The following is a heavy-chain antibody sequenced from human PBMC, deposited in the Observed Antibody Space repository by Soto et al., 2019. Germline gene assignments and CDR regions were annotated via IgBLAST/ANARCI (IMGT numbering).Heavy chain of an antibody. Sequence: QVQLQESGPGLVKPSETLSLTCTVSGGSISSYYWSWIRQPPGKGLEWIGYIYYSGSTNYNPSLTSSVTPSVDTSKNQFSLKLSSVTAAGTAVYYCARDLLRYCSGGSCYSEGYCYYDMDVWGQGTTVTVSS. CDR1: GGSISSYY. CDR3: ARDLLRYCSGGSCYSEGYCYYDMDV. J-gene: IGHJ6*02. D-gene: IGHD2-15*01. V-gene: IGHV4-59*01. CDR2: IYYSGST.